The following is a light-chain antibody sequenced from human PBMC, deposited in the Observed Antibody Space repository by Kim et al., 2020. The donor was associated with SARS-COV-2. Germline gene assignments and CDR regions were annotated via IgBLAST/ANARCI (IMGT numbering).Light chain of an antibody. CDR1: QGVSTN. Sequence: SPGESATLSCRASQGVSTNLAWYQQKPGQAPRLLIYGASTRATGIPARFSGSGSGTEFTLTISSLQSEDFAVYYCQQYNNWPPLTFGGGTKVDIK. V-gene: IGKV3-15*01. CDR3: QQYNNWPPLT. J-gene: IGKJ4*01. CDR2: GAS.